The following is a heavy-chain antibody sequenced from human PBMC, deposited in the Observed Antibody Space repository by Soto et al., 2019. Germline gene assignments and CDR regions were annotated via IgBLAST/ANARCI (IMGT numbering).Heavy chain of an antibody. CDR2: IYYSGST. Sequence: QLQLQESGPGLVKPSETLSLTCTVSGGSISSSSYYWGWIRQPPGKGLEWIGSIYYSGSTYYNPSLKSRVTISVDTSKNHFSLKLSSVTAADTAVYYCASGQTYYYDSSGYPFDAFDIWGQGTMVTVSS. CDR3: ASGQTYYYDSSGYPFDAFDI. V-gene: IGHV4-39*02. J-gene: IGHJ3*02. CDR1: GGSISSSSYY. D-gene: IGHD3-22*01.